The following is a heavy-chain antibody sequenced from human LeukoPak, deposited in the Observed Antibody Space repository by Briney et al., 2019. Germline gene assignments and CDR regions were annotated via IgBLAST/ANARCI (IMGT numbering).Heavy chain of an antibody. Sequence: PGGSLRLSCAASGFTFSSYGMHWVRQGPGKGLEWVAVISYDGSNKYYADSVKGRFTISRDNSKNTLYLQMSSLSAEDTAVYYCVKDHRYSSSWYGLDSWGQGTLVTVSS. CDR1: GFTFSSYG. CDR2: ISYDGSNK. D-gene: IGHD6-13*01. V-gene: IGHV3-30*18. J-gene: IGHJ4*02. CDR3: VKDHRYSSSWYGLDS.